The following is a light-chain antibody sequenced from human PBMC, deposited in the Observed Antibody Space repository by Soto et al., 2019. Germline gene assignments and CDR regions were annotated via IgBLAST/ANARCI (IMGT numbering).Light chain of an antibody. CDR1: QTISSW. CDR3: QHYNSYSEA. J-gene: IGKJ1*01. CDR2: KAS. Sequence: DIQMTQSPSTLSGSVGDRVTITCRASQTISSWLAWYQQEPGKAPKLLIYKASTLKSGVPSRFSGSGSGTEFTLTIRSMQTDDFATYYCQHYNSYSEALGQATKVDI. V-gene: IGKV1-5*03.